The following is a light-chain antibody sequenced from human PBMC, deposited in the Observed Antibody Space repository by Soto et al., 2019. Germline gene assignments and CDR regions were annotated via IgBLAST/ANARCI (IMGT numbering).Light chain of an antibody. CDR2: EVS. Sequence: QSVLTQPASMSGSLGQSITISCTGTSSDVGSYYPVSWFQQHPGKAPKLIIYEVSKRPSGVSDRFSGSKSGNTASLTISGLQAEDEAEYYCCSYAGDTTFFVFGTGTKLTVL. J-gene: IGLJ1*01. CDR1: SSDVGSYYP. CDR3: CSYAGDTTFFV. V-gene: IGLV2-23*02.